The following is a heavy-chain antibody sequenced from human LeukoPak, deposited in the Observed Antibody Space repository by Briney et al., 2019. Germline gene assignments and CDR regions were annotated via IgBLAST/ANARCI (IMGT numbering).Heavy chain of an antibody. D-gene: IGHD4-11*01. CDR1: GFIFGDYT. V-gene: IGHV3-49*04. Sequence: GGSLRLSCVGSGFIFGDYTINWVRQAPGKGLEWVGFIRNKGYGGTTEYDASVKGRFVVSRDDSKSIAFLQMNSLKTEDTAIYYCGRSLTTASHGWLDPWGQGTLVTVSS. CDR2: IRNKGYGGTT. CDR3: GRSLTTASHGWLDP. J-gene: IGHJ5*02.